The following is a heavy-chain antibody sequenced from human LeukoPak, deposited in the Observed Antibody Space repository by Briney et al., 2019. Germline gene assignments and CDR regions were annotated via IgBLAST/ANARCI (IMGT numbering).Heavy chain of an antibody. D-gene: IGHD2/OR15-2a*01. J-gene: IGHJ5*02. Sequence: PSQTLSLTCTVSGGSISSGDYYWSWIRQPPGKGLEWIGYIYYSGSTFHYNPSLKSRVSISMDTSKNQFSLRLSSVTAADTAVYYCARTNCNSARCSGANWFDPWGQGTLVTVSS. CDR1: GGSISSGDYY. CDR3: ARTNCNSARCSGANWFDP. CDR2: IYYSGST. V-gene: IGHV4-30-4*08.